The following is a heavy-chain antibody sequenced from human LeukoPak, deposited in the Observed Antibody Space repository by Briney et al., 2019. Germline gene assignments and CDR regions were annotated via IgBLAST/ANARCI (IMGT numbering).Heavy chain of an antibody. V-gene: IGHV3-21*01. Sequence: GGSLRLSCAASGFTFSSYSMNWVRQAPGKGLEWVSSISSSSSYIYYADSVKGRFTISRDNAKNSLYLQMNSLRAEDTAVYYCARGFPGIAAAGPSFAEYFQHWGQGTLVTVSS. D-gene: IGHD6-13*01. CDR1: GFTFSSYS. CDR2: ISSSSSYI. J-gene: IGHJ1*01. CDR3: ARGFPGIAAAGPSFAEYFQH.